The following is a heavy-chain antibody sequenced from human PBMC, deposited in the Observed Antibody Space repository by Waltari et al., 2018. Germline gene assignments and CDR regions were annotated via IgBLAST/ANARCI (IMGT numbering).Heavy chain of an antibody. J-gene: IGHJ4*02. V-gene: IGHV4-34*01. Sequence: QVKLQQWGAGLLKPSETLSLTCAVYGGFFRDYFWVWIRQPPGKGPEWFGGIDYSGSTNYGPSLKGRVTISVDTSKSQVSLKLNSVTAADTALYFCARGRPLHETSGYYYNYWGQGTLVSVSS. D-gene: IGHD3-22*01. CDR3: ARGRPLHETSGYYYNY. CDR2: IDYSGST. CDR1: GGFFRDYF.